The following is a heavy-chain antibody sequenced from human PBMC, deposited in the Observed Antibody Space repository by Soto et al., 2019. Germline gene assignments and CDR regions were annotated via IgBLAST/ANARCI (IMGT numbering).Heavy chain of an antibody. CDR3: SADHPHTAIGWPV. J-gene: IGHJ6*02. CDR2: IVVASGRT. V-gene: IGHV1-58*02. CDR1: GFDFGSFG. Sequence: SVKVSCKASGFDFGSFGIQFLRQTRGRGLEWIGWIVVASGRTNYARQFQGRVAFSRDMSSTTAYMDLYDLKSDDTAVYFCSADHPHTAIGWPVWGQGTTVTVS.